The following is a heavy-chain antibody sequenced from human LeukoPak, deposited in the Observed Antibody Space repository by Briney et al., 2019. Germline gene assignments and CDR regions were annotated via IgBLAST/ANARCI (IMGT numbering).Heavy chain of an antibody. Sequence: SETLSLTCTVSGGSISVSYWSWIRQPPGKGLEWIGYIYYSGDSNYNPSLKSRATISLDTSKNQFSLKVSSVTAADTAIYYCARHGNCSGGSCYSTLDYWGQETLVTVSS. V-gene: IGHV4-59*08. CDR2: IYYSGDS. CDR3: ARHGNCSGGSCYSTLDY. J-gene: IGHJ4*02. CDR1: GGSISVSY. D-gene: IGHD2-15*01.